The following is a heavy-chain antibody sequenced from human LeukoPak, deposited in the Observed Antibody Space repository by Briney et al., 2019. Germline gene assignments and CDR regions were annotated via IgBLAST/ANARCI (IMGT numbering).Heavy chain of an antibody. Sequence: SETLSLTCAVYVGSFSGYYWSWIRQPPGKGLEWIGYIYYSGSTNYNPSLKSRVTISVDTSKNQFSLKLSSVTAADTAVYYCARADGNYYYGMDVWGQGTTVTVSS. V-gene: IGHV4-59*01. CDR3: ARADGNYYYGMDV. J-gene: IGHJ6*02. CDR1: VGSFSGYY. CDR2: IYYSGST.